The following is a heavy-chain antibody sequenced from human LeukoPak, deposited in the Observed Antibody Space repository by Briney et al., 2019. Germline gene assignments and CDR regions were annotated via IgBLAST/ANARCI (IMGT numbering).Heavy chain of an antibody. D-gene: IGHD1-26*01. V-gene: IGHV1-24*01. Sequence: ASLNVSCTVSGYTLTELSMHWVRQSPGKGLEWMRGFDAEDGETIYAQKLQGRVTITDDTSTDTAYMELSSLRSEDTAVYYCATARSYPWFDPWGQGTLVTVSS. CDR3: ATARSYPWFDP. J-gene: IGHJ5*02. CDR1: GYTLTELS. CDR2: FDAEDGET.